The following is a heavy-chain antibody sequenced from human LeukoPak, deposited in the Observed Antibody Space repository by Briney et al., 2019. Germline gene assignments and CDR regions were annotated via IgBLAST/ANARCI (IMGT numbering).Heavy chain of an antibody. J-gene: IGHJ4*02. V-gene: IGHV1-18*01. D-gene: IGHD5-18*01. Sequence: ASVKVSCKASGYTFTSYGISWVRQAPGQGLEWMGWSSAYNGNTNYAQKLQGRVTMTTDTSTNTAYMELRSLRSDDTAVYYCARDHLVQLWSQGPPFCDYWGQGTLVTVSS. CDR2: SSAYNGNT. CDR3: ARDHLVQLWSQGPPFCDY. CDR1: GYTFTSYG.